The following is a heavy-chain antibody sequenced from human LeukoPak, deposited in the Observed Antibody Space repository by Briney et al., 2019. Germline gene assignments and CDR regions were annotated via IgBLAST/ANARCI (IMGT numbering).Heavy chain of an antibody. Sequence: GGSLRLFCAASGFTFSSYGMHWVRQAPGKGLEWVAVIWYDGGNKYYADSVKGRFTISRDNSKNTLYLQMNSLRAEDTAVYYCARDLKLGGYDILTGLDYWGQGTLVTVSS. V-gene: IGHV3-33*01. D-gene: IGHD3-9*01. CDR2: IWYDGGNK. CDR3: ARDLKLGGYDILTGLDY. CDR1: GFTFSSYG. J-gene: IGHJ4*02.